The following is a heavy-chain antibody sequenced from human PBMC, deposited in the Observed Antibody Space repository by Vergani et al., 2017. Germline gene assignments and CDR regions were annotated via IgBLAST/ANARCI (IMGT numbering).Heavy chain of an antibody. D-gene: IGHD1-20*01. J-gene: IGHJ4*01. V-gene: IGHV3-33*08. CDR3: ARAYGRYDWFDY. CDR2: IWSDGIYK. CDR1: GFTLRSYG. Sequence: QEQLVESGGGVFQPGGSLRLSCAASGFTLRSYGMTWVRQNPGKGLEWAAIIWSDGIYKYYGDSVKGRFTISRDTSKNTVLLEMNGLRAEDTAVYYCARAYGRYDWFDYWGQRTLVTVSS.